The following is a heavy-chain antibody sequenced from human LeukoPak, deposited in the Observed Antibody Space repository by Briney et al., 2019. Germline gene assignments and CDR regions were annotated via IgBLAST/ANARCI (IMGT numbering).Heavy chain of an antibody. CDR2: IIPIFGTA. CDR3: ARSTPGDSSGYYSYYYYYGMDV. V-gene: IGHV1-69*13. D-gene: IGHD3-22*01. CDR1: GGTFSSYA. J-gene: IGHJ6*02. Sequence: SVKVSCKASGGTFSSYAISWVRQAPGQGLEWMGGIIPIFGTANYAQKFQGRVTFTADESTSTAYMELSSLRSEDTAVYYCARSTPGDSSGYYSYYYYYGMDVWGQGTTVTVSS.